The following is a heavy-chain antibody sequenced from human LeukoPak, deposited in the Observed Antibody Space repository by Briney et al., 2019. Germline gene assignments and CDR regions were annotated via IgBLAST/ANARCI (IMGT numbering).Heavy chain of an antibody. J-gene: IGHJ4*02. CDR2: ISYDGSNK. V-gene: IGHV3-30*01. CDR3: ARRADRWLQLGQGFDY. Sequence: GGSLRLSCAASGFTFSSYAMLWVRQAPGKGLEWVAVISYDGSNKYYADSVKGRFTISRDNSKNTLYLQMNSLRAEDTAVYYCARRADRWLQLGQGFDYWGQGTLVTVSS. D-gene: IGHD5-24*01. CDR1: GFTFSSYA.